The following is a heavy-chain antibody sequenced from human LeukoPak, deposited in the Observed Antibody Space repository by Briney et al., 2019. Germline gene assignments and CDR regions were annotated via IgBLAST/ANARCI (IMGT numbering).Heavy chain of an antibody. Sequence: GASVKVSCKASGYTFTSYGIIWVRQAPGQGLEWMGWISAYNGNTNYAQKLQGRVTVTTDTSTSTAYMELRSLRSDDTAVYYCARDWGRITMIVVDDAFDIWGQGTMVTVSS. CDR1: GYTFTSYG. V-gene: IGHV1-18*01. J-gene: IGHJ3*02. CDR2: ISAYNGNT. D-gene: IGHD3-22*01. CDR3: ARDWGRITMIVVDDAFDI.